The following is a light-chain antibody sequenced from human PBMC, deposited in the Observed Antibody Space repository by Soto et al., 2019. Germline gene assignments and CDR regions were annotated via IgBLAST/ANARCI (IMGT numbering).Light chain of an antibody. Sequence: EVAMKQSPATLSVSVGGGATLSCRASQTVPSRIAWCQQKPGQAPSLLIYGASTRATGVPDRFSGTGSGTEFTLTISSLKSEDYAVYYCQQYKSWPPITFGQGTRLEIK. CDR3: QQYKSWPPIT. CDR2: GAS. V-gene: IGKV3-15*01. CDR1: QTVPSR. J-gene: IGKJ5*01.